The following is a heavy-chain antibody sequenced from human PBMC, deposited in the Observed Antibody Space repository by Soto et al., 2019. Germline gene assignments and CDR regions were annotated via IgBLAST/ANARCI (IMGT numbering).Heavy chain of an antibody. Sequence: PGGSLRLSCAASGFTFSRYSMNWVRQAPGKGLVWVSRISSDGSSADYADSVKGRFAISRDNAKNSLYLQMNSLRAEDTAVYYCAIEKVGAPSVHVFDIWGQGTMVTVSS. J-gene: IGHJ3*02. CDR2: ISSDGSSA. CDR3: AIEKVGAPSVHVFDI. CDR1: GFTFSRYS. D-gene: IGHD1-26*01. V-gene: IGHV3-48*01.